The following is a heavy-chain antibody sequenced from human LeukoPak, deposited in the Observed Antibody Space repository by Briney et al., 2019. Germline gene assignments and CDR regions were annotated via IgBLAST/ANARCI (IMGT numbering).Heavy chain of an antibody. Sequence: ASVQVSCKASGYTFTSYYMHWVRQAPGQGLEWMGIINPSGGSTSYAQKFQGRVTMTRDMSTSTVYMELSSLRSEDTAVYYCARDYGRDGYNDIFDYWGQGTLGTVSS. CDR2: INPSGGST. CDR1: GYTFTSYY. V-gene: IGHV1-46*01. D-gene: IGHD5-24*01. CDR3: ARDYGRDGYNDIFDY. J-gene: IGHJ4*02.